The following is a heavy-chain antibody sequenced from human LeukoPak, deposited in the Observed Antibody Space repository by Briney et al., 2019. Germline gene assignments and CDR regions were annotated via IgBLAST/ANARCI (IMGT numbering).Heavy chain of an antibody. CDR2: ISGSGGST. J-gene: IGHJ4*02. Sequence: GGSLRLSCAASGFTFSSYAMSWVRQAPGKGLEWVSAISGSGGSTYYADSVKGRFTISRDNSKNTLYLQMNSLRAEDAAVYYCAKAQLRYFDWPDYWGQGTLVTVSS. CDR1: GFTFSSYA. D-gene: IGHD3-9*01. V-gene: IGHV3-23*01. CDR3: AKAQLRYFDWPDY.